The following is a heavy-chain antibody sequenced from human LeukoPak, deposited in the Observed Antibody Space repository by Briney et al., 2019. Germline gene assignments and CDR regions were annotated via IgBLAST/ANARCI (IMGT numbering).Heavy chain of an antibody. CDR2: ISAKNGNT. Sequence: ASVKVSCKASGYTFTTYGISWVRQAPGQGLEWVGWISAKNGNTNYGQGFQGRVTVTRDTSTSTVYMELRRLRSDDTAVYYCARARPQNYDSSRYYSAAFDIWGQGTMVTVSS. D-gene: IGHD3-22*01. V-gene: IGHV1-18*01. CDR1: GYTFTTYG. J-gene: IGHJ3*02. CDR3: ARARPQNYDSSRYYSAAFDI.